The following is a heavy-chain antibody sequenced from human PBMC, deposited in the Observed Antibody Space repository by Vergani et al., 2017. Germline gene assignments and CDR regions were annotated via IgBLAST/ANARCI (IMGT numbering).Heavy chain of an antibody. CDR1: GFTFSSYD. J-gene: IGHJ6*02. V-gene: IGHV3-33*01. CDR2: IWYDGSNK. Sequence: QEQLVESGGGVVQPGRSLRLSCAASGFTFSSYDMHWVRQAPGKGLEWVAIIWYDGSNKYYTDSVKGRFTISRDNSKNTLYLQMNSLRAEDTAVYFCARDRIATRGYSYGYYYYFAMDVWGQGTTVTVSS. CDR3: ARDRIATRGYSYGYYYYFAMDV. D-gene: IGHD5-18*01.